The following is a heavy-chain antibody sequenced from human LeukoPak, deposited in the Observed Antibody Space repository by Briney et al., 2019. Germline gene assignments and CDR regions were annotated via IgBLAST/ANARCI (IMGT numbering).Heavy chain of an antibody. CDR3: ARVLSPLGGVVLGFDY. D-gene: IGHD3-16*01. V-gene: IGHV4-59*01. CDR1: GGSISSYY. Sequence: SETLSLTCTVSGGSISSYYWSWIRQPPGKGLEWIGYIYYSGSTNYNPSLKSRVTISVDTSKNQFSLKLSSVIAADTAVYYCARVLSPLGGVVLGFDYWGQGTLVTVSS. J-gene: IGHJ4*02. CDR2: IYYSGST.